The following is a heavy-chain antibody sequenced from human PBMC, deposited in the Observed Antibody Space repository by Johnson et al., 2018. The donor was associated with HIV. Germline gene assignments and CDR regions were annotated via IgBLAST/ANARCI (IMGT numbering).Heavy chain of an antibody. D-gene: IGHD6-13*01. CDR3: ARASLGAAPGILSAFDI. J-gene: IGHJ3*02. V-gene: IGHV3-30-3*01. CDR2: ISSDGNNK. Sequence: QVQLVESGGGVVQPGRSLRLSCASSGFTFSSYAMHLVRQAPGKGLEWQAVISSDGNNKYYADSVKDRFTISRDNSKNTVYLQMNSLRAEDMAVYYCARASLGAAPGILSAFDIWGQGTVVTVSS. CDR1: GFTFSSYA.